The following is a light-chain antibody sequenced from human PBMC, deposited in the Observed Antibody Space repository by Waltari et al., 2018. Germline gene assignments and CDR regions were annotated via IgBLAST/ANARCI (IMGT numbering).Light chain of an antibody. Sequence: EMVMTQSPATLSVSPGERATLPCRASQSVSSNFAWYQQKPGQAPRLLMYGASTRATGIPARFSGSGSGTEFTLTISSLQSEDFAVYYCQQYNNWPPMTFGQGTKVEIK. V-gene: IGKV3-15*01. CDR1: QSVSSN. J-gene: IGKJ1*01. CDR2: GAS. CDR3: QQYNNWPPMT.